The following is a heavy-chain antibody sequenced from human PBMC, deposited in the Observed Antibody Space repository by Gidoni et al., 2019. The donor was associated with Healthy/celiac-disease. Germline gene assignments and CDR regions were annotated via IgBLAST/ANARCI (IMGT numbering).Heavy chain of an antibody. V-gene: IGHV3-21*01. CDR1: GFTFSSYS. CDR2: ISSSSSYI. Sequence: EVQLVEYGGGLVKPGGSLRLSCAAPGFTFSSYSMNWVRQAPGKGLGWVSSISSSSSYIYYADSVKGRFTISRDNAKNSLYLQMNSLRAEDTAVYYCARGRGGSSFDYWGQGTLVTVSS. J-gene: IGHJ4*02. D-gene: IGHD2-15*01. CDR3: ARGRGGSSFDY.